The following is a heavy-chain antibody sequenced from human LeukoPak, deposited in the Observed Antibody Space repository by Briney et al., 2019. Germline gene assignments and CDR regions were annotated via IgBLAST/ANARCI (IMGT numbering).Heavy chain of an antibody. CDR2: ISTSSSYT. V-gene: IGHV3-11*03. J-gene: IGHJ5*02. D-gene: IGHD6-6*01. Sequence: GGSLRLSCAASGFTFSDYYMNWIRQAPGKGLEWLSCISTSSSYTDYADSVKGRFTISRDNAKNLLYLQMNSLRAEDTAVYYCAGTRQLHAGFDPWGQGTLVTVS. CDR3: AGTRQLHAGFDP. CDR1: GFTFSDYY.